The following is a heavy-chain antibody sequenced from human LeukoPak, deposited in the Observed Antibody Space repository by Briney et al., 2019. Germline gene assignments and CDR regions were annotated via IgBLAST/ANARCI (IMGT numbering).Heavy chain of an antibody. CDR1: GFTFSSYA. Sequence: PAGSLRLSCAASGFTFSSYAMSWVRQAPGKGLEWVSAISGSGGSTYYADSVKGRFTISRDNSKNTLYLQMNSLRAEDTAVYYCATVTYYYDSSGFPVPWGEGTLVTVSS. CDR3: ATVTYYYDSSGFPVP. CDR2: ISGSGGST. D-gene: IGHD3-22*01. J-gene: IGHJ5*02. V-gene: IGHV3-23*01.